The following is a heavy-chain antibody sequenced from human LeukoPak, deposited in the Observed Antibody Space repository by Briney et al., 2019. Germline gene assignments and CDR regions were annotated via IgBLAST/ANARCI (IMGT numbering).Heavy chain of an antibody. CDR3: AKVGYSSSSGWFDP. D-gene: IGHD6-6*01. CDR2: ISGSGGST. CDR1: GFTFIDYG. J-gene: IGHJ5*02. Sequence: PGGSLRLSCAASGFTFIDYGMHWVRQAPGKGLEWVSAISGSGGSTYYADSVKGRFTISRDNSKNTLYLQMNSLRAEDTAVYYCAKVGYSSSSGWFDPWGQGTLVTVSS. V-gene: IGHV3-23*01.